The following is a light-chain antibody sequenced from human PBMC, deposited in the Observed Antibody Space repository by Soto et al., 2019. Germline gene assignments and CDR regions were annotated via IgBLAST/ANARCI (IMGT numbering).Light chain of an antibody. CDR2: GAS. Sequence: EIVMTQSPASLSASPGERFTLSCKASQSIANNLAWHQQKPGQAPRLLMYGASTRAADIPARFSGSGSGTEFSLTISSLQSEDFAIYYCQQYNDWPPWTLGQGTKVDIK. V-gene: IGKV3-15*01. J-gene: IGKJ1*01. CDR3: QQYNDWPPWT. CDR1: QSIANN.